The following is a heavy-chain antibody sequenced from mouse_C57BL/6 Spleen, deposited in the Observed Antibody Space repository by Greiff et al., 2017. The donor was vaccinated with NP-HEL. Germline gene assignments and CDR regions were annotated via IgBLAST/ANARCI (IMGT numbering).Heavy chain of an antibody. CDR2: ISSGSSTI. CDR1: GFTFSDYG. D-gene: IGHD2-3*01. CDR3: ARSRYDYFDY. Sequence: EVQVVESGGGLVKPGGSLKLSCAASGFTFSDYGLHWVRQAPEKGLEWVAYISSGSSTIYYADTVKGRFTISRDNAKNTLFLQMTSLRSEDTAMYYCARSRYDYFDYWGQGTTLTVSS. V-gene: IGHV5-17*01. J-gene: IGHJ2*01.